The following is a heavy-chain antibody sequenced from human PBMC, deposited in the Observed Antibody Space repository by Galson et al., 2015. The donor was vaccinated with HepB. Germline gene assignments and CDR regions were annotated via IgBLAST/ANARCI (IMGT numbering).Heavy chain of an antibody. CDR2: IRSKAYGGTT. D-gene: IGHD3-22*01. CDR3: TRGYYYDSSGYCYVGYFQH. J-gene: IGHJ1*01. Sequence: LRLSCAASGFTFGDYAMSWFRQAPGKGLEWVGFIRSKAYGGTTEYAASVKGRFTISRDDSKSIAYLQMNSLKTEDTAVYYCTRGYYYDSSGYCYVGYFQHWGQGTLVTVSS. V-gene: IGHV3-49*03. CDR1: GFTFGDYA.